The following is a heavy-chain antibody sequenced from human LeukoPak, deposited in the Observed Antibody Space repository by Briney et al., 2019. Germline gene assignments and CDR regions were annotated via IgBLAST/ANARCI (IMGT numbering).Heavy chain of an antibody. CDR3: AGSGGYNWFDP. CDR2: IWYDGSNK. Sequence: GGSLRLSCAASGFTVSSYGMHWVRQAPGKGLEWVAVIWYDGSNKYYADSVKGRFTISRDNSKNTLYLQMNSLRAEDTAVYYCAGSGGYNWFDPWGQGTLVTVSS. J-gene: IGHJ5*02. V-gene: IGHV3-33*08. CDR1: GFTVSSYG. D-gene: IGHD3-10*01.